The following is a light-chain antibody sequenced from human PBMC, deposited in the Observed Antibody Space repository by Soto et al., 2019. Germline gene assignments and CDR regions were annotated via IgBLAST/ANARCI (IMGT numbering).Light chain of an antibody. CDR2: GAS. CDR1: QSVSSN. J-gene: IGKJ2*01. V-gene: IGKV3-15*01. CDR3: QQYNKWPMYT. Sequence: EIVMTQSPATLSVSPGERATLSCRASQSVSSNLAWYQQKPGQAPRLLIYGASTRATGIPARFSGSGSGTEFTLTISSLQSEDFAVYYCQQYNKWPMYTFGQGTTLEIK.